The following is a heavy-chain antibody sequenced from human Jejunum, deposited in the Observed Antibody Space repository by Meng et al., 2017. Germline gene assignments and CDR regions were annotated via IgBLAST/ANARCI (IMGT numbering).Heavy chain of an antibody. Sequence: QVQLQESGPGLVRPSGTLTLTCSVSGDSISSNNRWTWVRQPPGRGLEWIGEIYHGGDTNYNPSLTSPVTISVDKSKNQFTLRLNSVTAADTAIYYCARDWGRRDGYCFSGLLEFWGQGILVTVSS. D-gene: IGHD2-21*02. V-gene: IGHV4-4*02. J-gene: IGHJ4*02. CDR2: IYHGGDT. CDR3: ARDWGRRDGYCFSGLLEF. CDR1: GDSISSNNR.